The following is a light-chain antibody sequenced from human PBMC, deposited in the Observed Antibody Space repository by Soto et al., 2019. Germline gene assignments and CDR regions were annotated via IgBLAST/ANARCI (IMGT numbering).Light chain of an antibody. CDR2: GPS. CDR3: HQYATSPQT. J-gene: IGKJ1*01. V-gene: IGKV3-20*01. CDR1: QSVAKNY. Sequence: EIVLTQSPGTLSLSPGVRATLSCRASQSVAKNYLAWYQQEPGQAPRLLIYGPSSRATGIPDRFSGSGSGTDFTLTISRLEPEDFAVYYCHQYATSPQTFGQGTKVEIK.